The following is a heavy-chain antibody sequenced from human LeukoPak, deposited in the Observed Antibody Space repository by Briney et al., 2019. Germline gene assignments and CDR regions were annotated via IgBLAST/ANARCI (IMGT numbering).Heavy chain of an antibody. CDR1: GFSFSTYA. Sequence: PGGSLRLSCAASGFSFSTYAMGWVRQAPGKGLEWVSIISDNGVYAYYADSVKGRFTISRDNSKDTLYLQMNSLRAEDTAVYYCSKRDIVAGVVDRWGQGAFVTVSS. J-gene: IGHJ4*02. V-gene: IGHV3-23*01. CDR2: ISDNGVYA. CDR3: SKRDIVAGVVDR. D-gene: IGHD5-12*01.